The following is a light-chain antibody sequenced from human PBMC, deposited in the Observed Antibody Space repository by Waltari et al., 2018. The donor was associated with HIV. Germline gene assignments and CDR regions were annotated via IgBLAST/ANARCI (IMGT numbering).Light chain of an antibody. J-gene: IGKJ3*01. CDR2: GAS. V-gene: IGKV3-15*01. CDR1: QSINNN. CDR3: QQYNNWPGIT. Sequence: EILMTQSPATLSVSPGERATLSCRASQSINNNLAWYQQKPGQAPRLLIYGASTGATGVPARFSGSGSGTEFTLTISGLQSEDFAVYYCQQYNNWPGITFGPGTKVDIK.